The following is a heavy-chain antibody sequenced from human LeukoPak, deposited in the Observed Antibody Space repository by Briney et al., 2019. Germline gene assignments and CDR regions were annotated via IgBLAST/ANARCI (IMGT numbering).Heavy chain of an antibody. CDR3: AREFRITMVRGVPHYYYFYMDV. D-gene: IGHD3-10*01. J-gene: IGHJ6*03. CDR2: ISTYNGNT. Sequence: ASVKVSCKASGYTFTNYGITWVRQAPGQGLEWTGWISTYNGNTKYAQKFQGRVTMTRNTSISTAYMELSSLRSEDTAVYYCAREFRITMVRGVPHYYYFYMDVWGKGTTVTISS. V-gene: IGHV1-18*01. CDR1: GYTFTNYG.